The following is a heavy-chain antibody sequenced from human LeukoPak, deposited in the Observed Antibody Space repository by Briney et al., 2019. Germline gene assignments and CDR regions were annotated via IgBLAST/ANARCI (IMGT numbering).Heavy chain of an antibody. D-gene: IGHD5-18*01. CDR3: AKDRGYGYSYGDY. CDR1: GFTFSSYG. Sequence: GRSLRLSCAASGFTFSSYGMHWARQAPGKGLEWVAVISYDGSNKYYADSVKGRFTISRDNSKNTLYLQMNSLRAEDTAVYYCAKDRGYGYSYGDYWGQGTLVTVSS. CDR2: ISYDGSNK. J-gene: IGHJ4*02. V-gene: IGHV3-30*18.